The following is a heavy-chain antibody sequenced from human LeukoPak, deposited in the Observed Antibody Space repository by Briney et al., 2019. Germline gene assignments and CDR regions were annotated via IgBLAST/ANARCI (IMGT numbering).Heavy chain of an antibody. Sequence: ASVKVSCKASGYTFTGYYMHWVRQAPGQGLEWMGWINPNSGGTNYAQKFQGRVTMTRDTSISTAYMELSRLRSDDTAVYYCARAGHVLRYFDWSNPRRVIDYWGQGTLVTVSS. D-gene: IGHD3-9*01. V-gene: IGHV1-2*02. CDR2: INPNSGGT. CDR1: GYTFTGYY. CDR3: ARAGHVLRYFDWSNPRRVIDY. J-gene: IGHJ4*02.